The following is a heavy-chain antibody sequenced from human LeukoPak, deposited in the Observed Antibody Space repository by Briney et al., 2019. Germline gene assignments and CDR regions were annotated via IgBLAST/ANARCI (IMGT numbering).Heavy chain of an antibody. CDR2: ITVASGNT. CDR3: VAGTLGY. V-gene: IGHV1-3*01. CDR1: GFNFITSS. Sequence: ASVTVSCKTFGFNFITSSIYWVRQAPGQRLEWLGWITVASGNTRYSDNLQGRVTLTRDTSANTLYLDLSDLRSEDTAVYYCVAGTLGYWGQGTLVTVS. D-gene: IGHD3-3*01. J-gene: IGHJ4*02.